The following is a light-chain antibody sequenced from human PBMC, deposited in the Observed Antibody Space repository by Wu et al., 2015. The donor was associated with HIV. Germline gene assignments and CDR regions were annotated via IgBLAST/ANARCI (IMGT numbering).Light chain of an antibody. J-gene: IGKJ1*01. CDR2: GAS. CDR3: QQYKKWPPWT. V-gene: IGKV3-15*01. Sequence: EIVLTQSPGTLSLSPGERATLSCRASQGIGSNLAWYQQRPGQAPRLLIYGASSRATGVPAKFAGSGSGTEFTLTISSLQSEDFAVYFCQQYKKWPPWTFGQGTKVEIK. CDR1: QGIGSN.